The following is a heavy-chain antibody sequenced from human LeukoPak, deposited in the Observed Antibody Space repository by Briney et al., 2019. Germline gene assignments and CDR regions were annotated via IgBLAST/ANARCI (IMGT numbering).Heavy chain of an antibody. CDR1: GFTFSSYS. V-gene: IGHV3-21*04. D-gene: IGHD3-3*01. Sequence: GGSLRLSCAASGFTFSSYSMNWVRQAPGKGLEWVSSISSSSSYIYYADSVKGRFTISRDNAKNSLYLQMNSLRAEDTAVYYCARRPDFWSGYGSNSGIDYWGQGTLVTVSS. CDR2: ISSSSSYI. CDR3: ARRPDFWSGYGSNSGIDY. J-gene: IGHJ4*02.